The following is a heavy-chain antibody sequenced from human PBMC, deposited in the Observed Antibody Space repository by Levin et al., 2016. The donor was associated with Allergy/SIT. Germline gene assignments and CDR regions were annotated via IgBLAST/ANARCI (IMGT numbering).Heavy chain of an antibody. CDR1: GGSISSSNW. Sequence: SETLSLTCAVSGGSISSSNWWSWVRQPPGKGLEWIGEIYHSGSTNYNPSLKSRVTISVDRSKNQFSLKLSSVTAADTAVYYCARGRSGSRGWFDPWGQGTLVTVSS. D-gene: IGHD3-10*01. V-gene: IGHV4-4*02. CDR2: IYHSGST. J-gene: IGHJ5*02. CDR3: ARGRSGSRGWFDP.